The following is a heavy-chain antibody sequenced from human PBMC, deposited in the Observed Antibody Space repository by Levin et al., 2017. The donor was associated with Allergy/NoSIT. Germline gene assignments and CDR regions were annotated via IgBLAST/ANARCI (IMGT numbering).Heavy chain of an antibody. Sequence: LSLPCAASGFTFSSYAMSWVRQAPGKGLEWVSLISGSGGGTYYADSVKGRFIISRDNSKNTLDLQMNSLRAEDTAVYYCAKELYGSGSGLYYYGMDVWGQGTTVTVSS. J-gene: IGHJ6*02. D-gene: IGHD3-10*01. CDR2: ISGSGGGT. V-gene: IGHV3-23*01. CDR1: GFTFSSYA. CDR3: AKELYGSGSGLYYYGMDV.